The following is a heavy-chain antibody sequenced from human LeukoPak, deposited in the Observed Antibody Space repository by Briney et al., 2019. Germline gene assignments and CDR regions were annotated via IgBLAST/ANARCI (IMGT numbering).Heavy chain of an antibody. D-gene: IGHD4-17*01. CDR1: GGSISSYY. Sequence: SETLSLTCTVSGGSISSYYWSWIRQPPGKGLEWIGYIYYSGSTNYNPSLKSRVTVSVDTAKNQFSLKLSSVTAADTAVYYCARDIWDYGDYGFDPWGQGTLVTVCS. CDR3: ARDIWDYGDYGFDP. J-gene: IGHJ5*02. V-gene: IGHV4-59*01. CDR2: IYYSGST.